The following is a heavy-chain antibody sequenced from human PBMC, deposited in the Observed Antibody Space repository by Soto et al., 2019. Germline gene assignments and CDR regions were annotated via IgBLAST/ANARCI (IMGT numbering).Heavy chain of an antibody. D-gene: IGHD2-21*01. CDR1: GATIRGSNW. V-gene: IGHV4-4*02. Sequence: QVQLQESGPGLVKPSGTLSLTCGVSGATIRGSNWWSWVRQAPGKGLERIGGIYHSGSTNYNPSLESRVTISVDKSKNQFSLKLTSVTAADTAVYYCVKDIYYFDYWGQGTLVTVSS. CDR2: IYHSGST. J-gene: IGHJ4*02. CDR3: VKDIYYFDY.